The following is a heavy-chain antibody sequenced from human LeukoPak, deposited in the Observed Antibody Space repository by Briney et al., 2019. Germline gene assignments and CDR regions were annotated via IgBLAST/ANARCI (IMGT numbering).Heavy chain of an antibody. J-gene: IGHJ4*02. CDR2: ISGSGGST. V-gene: IGHV3-23*01. CDR1: GYTFSSYA. D-gene: IGHD3-22*01. CDR3: AKPRSDYYYSAFDY. Sequence: GGSLRLSCVASGYTFSSYAMRRVRQAPGKGLEWVSGISGSGGSTYSADSVKGRFTISRDNSKNTLYLQMNSLRADDTAVYYCAKPRSDYYYSAFDYWGQGTLVTVSS.